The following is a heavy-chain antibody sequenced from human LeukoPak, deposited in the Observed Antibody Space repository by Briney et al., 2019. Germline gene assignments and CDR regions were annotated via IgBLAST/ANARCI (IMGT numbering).Heavy chain of an antibody. CDR1: GYTFTSHG. D-gene: IGHD2-15*01. V-gene: IGHV1-18*01. CDR2: ISTYNGNT. J-gene: IGHJ5*02. CDR3: ARVSRYCSGGSCSPSDWFDP. Sequence: ASVKVSCKASGYTFTSHGISWVRQAPGQGLEWMGWISTYNGNTNYAQKLQGRVTMTTDTSTSTAYMELRSLRSDDTAVYYCARVSRYCSGGSCSPSDWFDPWGQGTLVTVSS.